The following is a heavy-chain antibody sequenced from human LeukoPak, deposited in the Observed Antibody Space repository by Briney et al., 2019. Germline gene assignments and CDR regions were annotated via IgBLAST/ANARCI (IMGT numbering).Heavy chain of an antibody. J-gene: IGHJ4*02. CDR1: GYTFTSYG. CDR2: ISTRNGNT. Sequence: ASVKVSCKASGYTFTSYGISWVRQAPGQGLEWMGWISTRNGNTNYAQKLQGRVTMTTDTSTSTAYMDLRSLRSDDTAVYYCARWIIVPREIDYWGQGTLVTVSS. CDR3: ARWIIVPREIDY. V-gene: IGHV1-18*01. D-gene: IGHD3-22*01.